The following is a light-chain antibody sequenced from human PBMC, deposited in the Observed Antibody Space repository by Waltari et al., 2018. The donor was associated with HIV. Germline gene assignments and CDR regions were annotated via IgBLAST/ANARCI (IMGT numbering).Light chain of an antibody. V-gene: IGLV6-57*01. CDR3: QSYDRSIQV. CDR2: EDK. J-gene: IGLJ3*02. Sequence: NFMLPQPHSVSASPGKTVTISCTRSSGSIGANSVHWYQQRPGSSPIIVIYEDKQRPSGVPDRFSGSIGSSSNSASLTISGLKTEDEGDYYCQSYDRSIQVFGGGTKLTVL. CDR1: SGSIGANS.